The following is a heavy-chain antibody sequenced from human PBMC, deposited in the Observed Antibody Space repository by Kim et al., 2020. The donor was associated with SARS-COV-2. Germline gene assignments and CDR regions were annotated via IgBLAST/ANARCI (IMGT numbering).Heavy chain of an antibody. J-gene: IGHJ2*01. D-gene: IGHD1-26*01. CDR3: ARAPGDWYFDL. Sequence: GGSLRLSCAASGFKIKDNYMSWVRQAPGKGLEWVSLIYSGGDTYYADSVSDRFFISRDTSKNTLFLQMNNVRADDTAIYYCARAPGDWYFDLWGRGTLVT. CDR1: GFKIKDNY. CDR2: IYSGGDT. V-gene: IGHV3-66*01.